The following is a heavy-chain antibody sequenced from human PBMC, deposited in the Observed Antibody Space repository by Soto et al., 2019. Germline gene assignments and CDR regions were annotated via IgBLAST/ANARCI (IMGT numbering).Heavy chain of an antibody. V-gene: IGHV1-2*04. J-gene: IGHJ3*02. CDR2: INPNSGGT. CDR3: ARVGIWFGELFLIAGGVGDAFDI. CDR1: GYTFTGYY. D-gene: IGHD3-10*01. Sequence: ASVKVSCEASGYTFTGYYMHCVRQAPGQGLEWMGWINPNSGGTNYAQKFQGWVTMTRDTSISTAYMEMSRLRSDDTAVYYCARVGIWFGELFLIAGGVGDAFDIWGQGTMVTVSS.